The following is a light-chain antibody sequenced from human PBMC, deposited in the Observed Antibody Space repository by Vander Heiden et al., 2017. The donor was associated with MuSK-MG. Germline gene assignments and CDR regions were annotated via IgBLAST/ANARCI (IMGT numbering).Light chain of an antibody. CDR1: QGISRY. CDR2: AAS. V-gene: IGKV1-39*01. J-gene: IGKJ4*01. Sequence: DIQLTQSPSSLSASVGDRVVISCRARQGISRYLNWYQQKPGKAPKLLVYAASSLQSGVPSRFSGSGSGTDFTLAITRLQPEDFATYYCQQGHSTPLTFGGGTKVEIK. CDR3: QQGHSTPLT.